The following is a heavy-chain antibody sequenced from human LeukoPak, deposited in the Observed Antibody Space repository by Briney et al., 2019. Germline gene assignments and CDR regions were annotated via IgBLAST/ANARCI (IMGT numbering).Heavy chain of an antibody. J-gene: IGHJ5*02. D-gene: IGHD1-26*01. CDR2: IDKKDKGYATAT. CDR3: TRDSGTCNWFDP. Sequence: GGSLRLSCAASGFTFSGSAIHWVRQSSGKGLEWVGQIDKKDKGYATATAYAASVKGRFTISRDDSINTAYLQMKSLKTEDTALYYCTRDSGTCNWFDPWGQGTLVTVSS. CDR1: GFTFSGSA. V-gene: IGHV3-73*01.